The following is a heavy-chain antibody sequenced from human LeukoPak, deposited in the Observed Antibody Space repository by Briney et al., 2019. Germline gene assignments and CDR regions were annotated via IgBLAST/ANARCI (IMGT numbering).Heavy chain of an antibody. CDR2: IRYDGSNK. Sequence: GGSLRLSCAASGFTFSSYAMHWVRQAPGKGLEWVAFIRYDGSNKYYADSVKGRFTISRDNSKNTLYLQMNSLRAEDTAVYYCAKDGIVVVRFDYWGQGTLVTVSS. V-gene: IGHV3-30*02. CDR1: GFTFSSYA. J-gene: IGHJ4*02. CDR3: AKDGIVVVRFDY. D-gene: IGHD2-21*01.